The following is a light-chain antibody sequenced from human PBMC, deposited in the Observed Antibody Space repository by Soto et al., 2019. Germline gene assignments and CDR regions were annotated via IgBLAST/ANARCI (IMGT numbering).Light chain of an antibody. J-gene: IGLJ2*01. CDR2: LNSDGSH. CDR1: SGHSSYA. Sequence: QPVLTQSPSASASLGASVKLTCTLSSGHSSYAIAWHQQQPKKGPRYLMKLNSDGSHSKGDGIPDRFSGSSSGAERYLTISSLQSEDEADYYCQTWGTGIKVFGGGTKVTVL. CDR3: QTWGTGIKV. V-gene: IGLV4-69*01.